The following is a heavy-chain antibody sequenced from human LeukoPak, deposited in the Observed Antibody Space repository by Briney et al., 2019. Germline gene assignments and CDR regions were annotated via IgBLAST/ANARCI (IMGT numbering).Heavy chain of an antibody. J-gene: IGHJ5*02. CDR1: GGSISSGSYY. CDR3: ARDLGGSYP. V-gene: IGHV4-61*02. CDR2: IYTSGST. Sequence: SQTLSLTCTVSGGSISSGSYYWSWIRQPAGKGLEWIGRIYTSGSTNYNPSLKSRVTISVDTSKNQFSLKLSSVTAADTAVYYCARDLGGSYPWGQGTLVTVSS. D-gene: IGHD1-26*01.